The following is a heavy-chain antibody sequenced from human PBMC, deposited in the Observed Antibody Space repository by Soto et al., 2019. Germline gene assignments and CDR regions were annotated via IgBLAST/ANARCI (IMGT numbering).Heavy chain of an antibody. CDR1: GYTFNSYG. V-gene: IGHV1-18*01. CDR3: ARVRTAMASLYYYYYYGMDV. J-gene: IGHJ6*02. CDR2: ISAYNGNT. D-gene: IGHD5-18*01. Sequence: ASVKVSCKASGYTFNSYGISWVRQAPGQGLEWKGWISAYNGNTNYAQKLQGRVTMTTDTSTSTAYMELRSLRSDDTAVYYCARVRTAMASLYYYYYYGMDVWGQGTTVTAP.